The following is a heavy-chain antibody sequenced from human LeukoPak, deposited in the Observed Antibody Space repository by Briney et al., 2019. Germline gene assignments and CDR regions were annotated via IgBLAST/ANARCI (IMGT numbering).Heavy chain of an antibody. CDR3: ASRYDSSGYYSRPYYYYGMDV. CDR2: ISGSGGST. Sequence: GGSLGLSCAASGFTFSSYAMSWVRQAPGKGLEWVSAISGSGGSTYYADSVKGRFTISRDNSKNTLYLQMNSLRAEDTAVYYCASRYDSSGYYSRPYYYYGMDVWGQGTTVTVSS. V-gene: IGHV3-23*01. CDR1: GFTFSSYA. D-gene: IGHD3-22*01. J-gene: IGHJ6*02.